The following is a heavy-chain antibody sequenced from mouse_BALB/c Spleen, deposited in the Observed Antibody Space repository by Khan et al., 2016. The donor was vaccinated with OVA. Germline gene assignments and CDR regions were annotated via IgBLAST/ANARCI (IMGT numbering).Heavy chain of an antibody. Sequence: VQLQQSGPELVKPGASVKMSCKASGYTFTSYVMHWVKQKPGQGLEWIGYINPYNDGTKYNEKFKGKATLTSDKSSSTAYMELSSLTSEDSSVYYWARYRYYGSSPWFAYWGQGTLVPVSA. D-gene: IGHD1-1*01. J-gene: IGHJ3*01. CDR3: ARYRYYGSSPWFAY. CDR2: INPYNDGT. CDR1: GYTFTSYV. V-gene: IGHV1S136*01.